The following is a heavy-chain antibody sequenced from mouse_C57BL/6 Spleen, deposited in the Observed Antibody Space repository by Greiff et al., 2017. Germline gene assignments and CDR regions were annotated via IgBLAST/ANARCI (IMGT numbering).Heavy chain of an antibody. CDR3: ASGRDYDVEAGFAY. CDR1: GYAFSSSW. Sequence: LVESGPELVKPGASVKISCKASGYAFSSSWMNWVKQRPGQGLEWIGRIYPGDGDTNYNGKFKGKATLTADKSSSTAYMQLSSLTSEDSAVYFCASGRDYDVEAGFAYWGQGTLVTVSA. D-gene: IGHD2-4*01. CDR2: IYPGDGDT. J-gene: IGHJ3*01. V-gene: IGHV1-82*01.